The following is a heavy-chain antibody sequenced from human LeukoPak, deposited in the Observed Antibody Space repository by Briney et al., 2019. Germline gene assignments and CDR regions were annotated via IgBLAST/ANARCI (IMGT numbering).Heavy chain of an antibody. CDR2: INPGDSFT. J-gene: IGHJ6*02. CDR1: GYSLTCYW. CDR3: ARRGFLDV. V-gene: IGHV5-51*01. D-gene: IGHD3-3*01. Sequence: GESLKISCKASGYSLTCYWIAWVRQMPGKGLECMGIINPGDSFTIYSPSFEGQVTISVDKSISTAYLQWSSLKASDTAMYYCARRGFLDVWGQGTTVTVSS.